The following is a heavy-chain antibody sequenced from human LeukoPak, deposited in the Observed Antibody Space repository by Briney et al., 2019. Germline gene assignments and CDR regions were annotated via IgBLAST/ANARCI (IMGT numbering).Heavy chain of an antibody. Sequence: GGSLRLSCAASGFTFSDYYMSWIRQAPGKGLEWVSAISGSGGSTYYADSVRGRFTISRDNSKNTLYLQMNSLRAEDTAVYYCAIPLSSRTGYCDYWRQGTLVTVPS. CDR1: GFTFSDYY. CDR2: ISGSGGST. CDR3: AIPLSSRTGYCDY. J-gene: IGHJ4*02. D-gene: IGHD2-2*01. V-gene: IGHV3-23*01.